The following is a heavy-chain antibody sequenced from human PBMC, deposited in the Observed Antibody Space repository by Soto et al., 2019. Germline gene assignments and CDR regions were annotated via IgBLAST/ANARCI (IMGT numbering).Heavy chain of an antibody. CDR1: GGTVSSYT. CDR2: VIPILGIG. V-gene: IGHV1-69*02. CDR3: ALRLKPGLPDY. J-gene: IGHJ4*02. Sequence: QVQLVQSGAEVKKPGSSVKVSCKASGGTVSSYTISWVRQAPGQGREWMGRVIPILGIGNYAQKFQGRVTIHADKYTSTAYMELSSLRSEDTAVCYCALRLKPGLPDYWGQGTLVTVSS.